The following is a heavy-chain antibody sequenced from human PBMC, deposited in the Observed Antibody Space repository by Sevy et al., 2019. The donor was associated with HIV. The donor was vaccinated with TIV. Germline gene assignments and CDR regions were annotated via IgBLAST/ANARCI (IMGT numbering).Heavy chain of an antibody. CDR1: GFTVSSNY. CDR3: ARGLTSARAFDI. Sequence: GGSLRLSCAASGFTVSSNYMSWVRQAPEKGLEWVSVIYSGGSTYYADSVKGRFTISRDNSKNTLYLQMNSLRAEDTAVYYCARGLTSARAFDIWGQGTMVTVSS. J-gene: IGHJ3*02. CDR2: IYSGGST. V-gene: IGHV3-53*01.